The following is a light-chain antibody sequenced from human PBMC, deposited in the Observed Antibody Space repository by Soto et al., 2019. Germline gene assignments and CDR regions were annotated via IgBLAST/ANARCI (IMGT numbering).Light chain of an antibody. V-gene: IGLV2-23*01. CDR3: CSYAGSSTGV. CDR2: EGT. CDR1: SSDVGRYEY. Sequence: HSVLTHPRSGSGSPGQSVTISCTGTSSDVGRYEYVSWYQRHPGKAPKRMIYEGTKRPSGVSNRFSGSKSGNTASLTISGLQAEDEADYYCCSYAGSSTGVFGTGTKVTVL. J-gene: IGLJ1*01.